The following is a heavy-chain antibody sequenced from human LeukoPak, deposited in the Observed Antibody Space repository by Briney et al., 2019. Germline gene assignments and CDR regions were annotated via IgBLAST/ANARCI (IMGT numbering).Heavy chain of an antibody. J-gene: IGHJ4*02. CDR1: GYTFTSYG. Sequence: ASVKVSCKASGYTFTSYGISWVRQAPGQGLEWMGWISAYNGNTNYAQKLQGRVTMTTDTSTSTAYMELRSLRSDDTAVYYRARDPMGRYYFDYWGQGTVVTVSS. CDR3: ARDPMGRYYFDY. CDR2: ISAYNGNT. D-gene: IGHD2-8*01. V-gene: IGHV1-18*01.